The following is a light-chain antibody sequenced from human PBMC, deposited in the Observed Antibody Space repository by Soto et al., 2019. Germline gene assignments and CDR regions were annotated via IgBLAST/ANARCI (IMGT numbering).Light chain of an antibody. J-gene: IGKJ1*01. CDR3: QQRLNWPPG. CDR2: DAS. Sequence: EIVMTQSPATLSVSPGERANLSCRASQSVTNYIAWYQQRPGQAPRLLIYDASNRASGVPARFSGSGSGTDFTLTISDLEPADFGLYYCQQRLNWPPGFGQGTKVDIK. CDR1: QSVTNY. V-gene: IGKV3-11*01.